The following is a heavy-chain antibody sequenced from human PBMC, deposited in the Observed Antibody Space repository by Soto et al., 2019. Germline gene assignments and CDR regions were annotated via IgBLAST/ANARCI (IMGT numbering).Heavy chain of an antibody. CDR2: IYYSGST. D-gene: IGHD1-26*01. Sequence: QVQLQESGPGLVMPSETLSLTCTVSGGSISSYYWSWIRQPPGKGLEWIGYIYYSGSTNYNPSLKSRVTISVDTSKNQFSLKLSSVTAADTAVYYCAREDLVGATNYAFDIWGQGTMVTVSS. CDR3: AREDLVGATNYAFDI. J-gene: IGHJ3*02. V-gene: IGHV4-59*01. CDR1: GGSISSYY.